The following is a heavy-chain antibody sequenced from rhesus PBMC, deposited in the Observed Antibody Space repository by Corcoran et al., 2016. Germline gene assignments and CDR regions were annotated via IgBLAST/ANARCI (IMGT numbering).Heavy chain of an antibody. D-gene: IGHD3-28*01. V-gene: IGHV4-169*01. Sequence: QLQLQESGPGLVKPSETLSVTCAVSGGSISSSYWSWIRQAPGKGLEWIGYIYGSSTSTNYNPSLKSRVTISKDTSKNQFSLKLSSVTAADTAVYYCARRRYDSGYYLLDYWGQGVLVTVSS. CDR3: ARRRYDSGYYLLDY. CDR1: GGSISSSY. J-gene: IGHJ4*01. CDR2: IYGSSTST.